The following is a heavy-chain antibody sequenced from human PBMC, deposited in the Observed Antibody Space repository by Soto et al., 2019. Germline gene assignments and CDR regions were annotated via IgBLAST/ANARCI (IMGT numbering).Heavy chain of an antibody. V-gene: IGHV3-48*01. CDR3: ASQSSEWLLFAS. CDR1: GFTFSSYS. CDR2: ISSSSSTI. D-gene: IGHD5-12*01. J-gene: IGHJ4*02. Sequence: EVQLVESGGGLVQPGGSLGLSCAASGFTFSSYSMNWVRQAPGKGLEWVSYISSSSSTIYYADSVKGRFTISRDNAKNSLYLQMNSLRAEDTAVYYCASQSSEWLLFASWGQGTLVTVSS.